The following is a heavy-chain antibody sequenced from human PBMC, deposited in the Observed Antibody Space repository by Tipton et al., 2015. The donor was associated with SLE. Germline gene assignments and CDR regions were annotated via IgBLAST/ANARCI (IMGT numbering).Heavy chain of an antibody. Sequence: TLSLTCNVSGGSINSSTSFWASIRQPPGKGLEWIASISSSGSTDHNPSLRSRVSISLDTSKNQFSLRLTSATAADTAVYYCARRGRSAWFPGVWGQGTLVTVSS. CDR1: GGSINSSTSF. D-gene: IGHD3-10*01. J-gene: IGHJ4*02. V-gene: IGHV4-39*07. CDR2: ISSSGST. CDR3: ARRGRSAWFPGV.